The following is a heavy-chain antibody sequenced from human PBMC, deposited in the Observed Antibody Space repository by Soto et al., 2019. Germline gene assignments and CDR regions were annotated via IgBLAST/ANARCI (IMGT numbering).Heavy chain of an antibody. V-gene: IGHV5-10-1*01. D-gene: IGHD3-10*01. J-gene: IGHJ6*02. CDR1: GDSFTSYG. CDR2: IDPSDSYT. Sequence: GESLKISCKGSGDSFTSYGISWVRQMPGEGLEWMGRIDPSDSYTNYSPSFQGHVTISADKSISTAYLQWSSLKASDTAMYYCASGAYYYGMAVWGQGTTVTVSS. CDR3: ASGAYYYGMAV.